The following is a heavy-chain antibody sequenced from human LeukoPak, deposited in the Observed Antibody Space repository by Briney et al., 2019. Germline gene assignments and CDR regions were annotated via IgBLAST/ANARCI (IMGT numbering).Heavy chain of an antibody. V-gene: IGHV3-74*01. Sequence: GWSLRPSCAASGFTFSTYWMHWVRQAPGKGLVWVSRIKSDGSTNYADSVKGRFTISRDNAKNTVSLQMNSLRPEDTGVYYCARAPSEIGGYYPEYFRHWGQGTLVTVSS. CDR2: IKSDGST. J-gene: IGHJ1*01. D-gene: IGHD3-22*01. CDR3: ARAPSEIGGYYPEYFRH. CDR1: GFTFSTYW.